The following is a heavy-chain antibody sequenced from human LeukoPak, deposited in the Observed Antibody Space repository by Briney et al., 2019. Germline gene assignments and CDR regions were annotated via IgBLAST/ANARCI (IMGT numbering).Heavy chain of an antibody. Sequence: ASVKVSCKASGGTFSSYAISWVRHAPGQGLELMGGIIPIFGTANYAQKVQGRVTITADKSTSTAYMELSSLRSEDTAVYYCERSDSSGYYSTDYYYYYYMDVWGKGTTVTVSS. V-gene: IGHV1-69*06. CDR3: ERSDSSGYYSTDYYYYYYMDV. J-gene: IGHJ6*03. D-gene: IGHD3-22*01. CDR1: GGTFSSYA. CDR2: IIPIFGTA.